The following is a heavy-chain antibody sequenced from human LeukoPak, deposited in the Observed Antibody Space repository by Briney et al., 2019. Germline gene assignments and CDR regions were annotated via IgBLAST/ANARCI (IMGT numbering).Heavy chain of an antibody. CDR2: ISSSGSTI. CDR3: ARLIYDSGSYYPGNYYYYYMDV. Sequence: PGGSLRLSCAASGFTFSDYYMSWIRQAPGKGLEWVSYISSSGSTIYYADSVKGRFTISRDNAKNSLYLQMNSLRAEDTAVYYCARLIYDSGSYYPGNYYYYYMDVWGKGTTVTVSS. CDR1: GFTFSDYY. D-gene: IGHD3-10*01. V-gene: IGHV3-11*01. J-gene: IGHJ6*03.